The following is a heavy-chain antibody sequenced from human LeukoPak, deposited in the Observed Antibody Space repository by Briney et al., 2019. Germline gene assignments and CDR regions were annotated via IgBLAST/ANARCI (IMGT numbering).Heavy chain of an antibody. CDR2: IIPIFGAT. D-gene: IGHD3-22*01. CDR3: ARRWPHSSGYYLFDY. J-gene: IGHJ4*02. V-gene: IGHV1-69*05. Sequence: GASVKVSCTAFRGPLSSPGTRRVRQAPGQGLEWMGGIIPIFGATNYAQNFQGRVTIAMDESTSTAYMELSSLRADDTAVYYCARRWPHSSGYYLFDYWGQGTLVTVSS. CDR1: RGPLSSPG.